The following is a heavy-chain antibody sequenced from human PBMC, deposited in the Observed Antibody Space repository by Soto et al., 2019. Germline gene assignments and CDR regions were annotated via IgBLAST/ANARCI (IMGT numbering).Heavy chain of an antibody. J-gene: IGHJ4*02. D-gene: IGHD5-18*01. CDR3: ARDGPPIQLWSE. V-gene: IGHV3-21*01. CDR1: GFSFTTYS. CDR2: ISRTSTYI. Sequence: EVQLVQSGGGLVKPGESLRLSCVASGFSFTTYSMNWVRQAPGKGLEWVSSISRTSTYIYYADSVRGRFTISRDNAENSLYLQMDSLRADDTAVYYCARDGPPIQLWSEWGQGTLVTVSS.